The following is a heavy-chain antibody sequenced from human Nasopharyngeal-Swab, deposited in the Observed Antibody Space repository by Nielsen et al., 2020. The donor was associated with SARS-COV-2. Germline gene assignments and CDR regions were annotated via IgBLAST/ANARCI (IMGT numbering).Heavy chain of an antibody. J-gene: IGHJ4*02. V-gene: IGHV3-21*01. CDR3: ARSEYYFDY. D-gene: IGHD3-16*01. CDR1: GFTFSSYS. Sequence: GGSLRLSCAASGFTFSSYSMNWVRQAPGKGLEWVSSISSSSSYIYYADSVKGRFTISRDNAKKSLHLQMDSLRVEDTAVYYCARSEYYFDYWGQGSLVTVSS. CDR2: ISSSSSYI.